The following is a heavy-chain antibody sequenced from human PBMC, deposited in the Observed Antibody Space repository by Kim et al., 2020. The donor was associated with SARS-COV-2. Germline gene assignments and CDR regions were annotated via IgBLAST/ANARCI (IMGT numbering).Heavy chain of an antibody. J-gene: IGHJ6*02. D-gene: IGHD5-18*01. V-gene: IGHV3-15*01. CDR3: TTWDYVDTAMVNYYGMDV. Sequence: GGSLRLSCAASGFTFSNAWMSWVRQAPGKGLEWVGRIKSKTDGGTTDYAAPVKGRFTISRDDSKNTLYLQMNSLKTEDTAVYYCTTWDYVDTAMVNYYGMDVWGQGTTVTVSS. CDR1: GFTFSNAW. CDR2: IKSKTDGGTT.